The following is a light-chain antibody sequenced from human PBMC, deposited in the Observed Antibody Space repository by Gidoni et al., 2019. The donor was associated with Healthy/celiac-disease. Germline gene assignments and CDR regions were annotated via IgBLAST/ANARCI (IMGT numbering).Light chain of an antibody. CDR3: QQYYSTPWT. CDR2: WAS. Sequence: DIVMTQSPDSLAVSLGERATINCKSSQSVLYSSNNKNYLAWYPQKPGQPPKLLIYWASTRESGVPDRFSGSGSGTDFTLTISSLQAEDVAVYYGQQYYSTPWTFGQGTKVEIK. J-gene: IGKJ1*01. CDR1: QSVLYSSNNKNY. V-gene: IGKV4-1*01.